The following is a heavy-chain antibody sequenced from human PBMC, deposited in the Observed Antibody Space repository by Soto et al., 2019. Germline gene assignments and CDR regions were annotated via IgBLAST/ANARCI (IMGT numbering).Heavy chain of an antibody. J-gene: IGHJ4*02. CDR2: INHSGST. V-gene: IGHV4-34*01. Sequence: QVQLQQWGAGLLKPSETLSLTCAVYGGSFSGYYWSWIRQPPGKGLEWIGEINHSGSTNYNPSLKSRVTISVDTSKNQFSLKLSSVTAADSAVFFCVRHQRYSSGWYIDYWGQGTPVTASS. CDR1: GGSFSGYY. D-gene: IGHD6-19*01. CDR3: VRHQRYSSGWYIDY.